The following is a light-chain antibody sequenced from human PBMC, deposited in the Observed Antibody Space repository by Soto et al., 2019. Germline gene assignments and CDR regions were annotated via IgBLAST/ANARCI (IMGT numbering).Light chain of an antibody. CDR1: SSDVGGYNY. V-gene: IGLV2-14*01. Sequence: QYVLTQPASVSGSPGQSITISCAGTSSDVGGYNYVSWYQQYPGKAPKLMIYDVTNRPSGVSNRFSGSKSGNTASLTISGLQAEDEADYYCSSYTSSNTLVVFGGGTKVTVL. CDR2: DVT. J-gene: IGLJ3*02. CDR3: SSYTSSNTLVV.